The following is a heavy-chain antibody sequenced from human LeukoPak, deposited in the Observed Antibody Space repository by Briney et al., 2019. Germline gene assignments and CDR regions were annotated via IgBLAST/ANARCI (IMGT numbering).Heavy chain of an antibody. Sequence: SSETLSLTCTVPGDSISSSGYYWGWIRQSPAKGLEWIGSIYYGGTSYYNPSLKSRVTISVDTSKNQFSLKLSSVTAADTAVYYCAREGRSNPATGVDWGQGTLVTVSS. V-gene: IGHV4-39*07. D-gene: IGHD5-24*01. CDR1: GDSISSSGYY. CDR3: AREGRSNPATGVD. J-gene: IGHJ4*02. CDR2: IYYGGTS.